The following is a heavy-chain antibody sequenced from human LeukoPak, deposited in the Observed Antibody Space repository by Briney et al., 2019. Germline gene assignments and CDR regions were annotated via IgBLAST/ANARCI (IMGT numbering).Heavy chain of an antibody. D-gene: IGHD3-22*01. CDR1: GGSINSGNYF. V-gene: IGHV4-61*09. Sequence: SETLSLTCTVSGGSINSGNYFWTWIRQPAGEALEWIGHVYASGSTRYNPSLKSRVTISVDTSKNQFSLKLSSVTAADTAMYYCARDHYYDSSGYTFRQWGQGTLVTVSS. CDR2: VYASGST. CDR3: ARDHYYDSSGYTFRQ. J-gene: IGHJ1*01.